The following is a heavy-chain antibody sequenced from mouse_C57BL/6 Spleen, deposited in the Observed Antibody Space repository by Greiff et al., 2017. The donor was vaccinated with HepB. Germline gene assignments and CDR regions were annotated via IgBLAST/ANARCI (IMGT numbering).Heavy chain of an antibody. V-gene: IGHV1-69*01. CDR3: ARGGWDYYGSSFDY. CDR1: GYTFTSYW. D-gene: IGHD1-1*01. Sequence: QVQLQQSGAELVMPGASVKLSCKASGYTFTSYWMHWVKQRPGQGLEWIGEIDPSDSYTNYNQKFKGKSTLTVDKSSSTAYMQLSSLTSEDSAVYYCARGGWDYYGSSFDYWGQGTTLTVSS. J-gene: IGHJ2*01. CDR2: IDPSDSYT.